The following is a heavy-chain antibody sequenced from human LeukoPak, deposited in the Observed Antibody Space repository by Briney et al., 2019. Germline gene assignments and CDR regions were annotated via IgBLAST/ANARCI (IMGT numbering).Heavy chain of an antibody. CDR2: ISSSGSYI. CDR3: AREDATAFDY. D-gene: IGHD1-26*01. Sequence: PGGSLRLSCAAYGFTFSSYSMNWVRQAPGKGLEWVSSISSSGSYIYYADSVKGRFTISRDNAKNSLYLQMNSLRAEDTAVYYCAREDATAFDYWGQGALVTVSS. V-gene: IGHV3-21*01. CDR1: GFTFSSYS. J-gene: IGHJ4*02.